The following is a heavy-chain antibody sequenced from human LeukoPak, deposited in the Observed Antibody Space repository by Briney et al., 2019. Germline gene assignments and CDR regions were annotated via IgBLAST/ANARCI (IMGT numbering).Heavy chain of an antibody. CDR3: ARLTVTPYYFDY. CDR2: INVGNGNT. J-gene: IGHJ4*02. V-gene: IGHV1-3*01. Sequence: GASVTVSCKASGYTFTSYAIHWVRQAPGQSPEWMGWINVGNGNTKYSHKFQGRVTITRDTSASTAYMELSSLRSEDTAVYYCARLTVTPYYFDYWGQGTLVTVSS. D-gene: IGHD4-17*01. CDR1: GYTFTSYA.